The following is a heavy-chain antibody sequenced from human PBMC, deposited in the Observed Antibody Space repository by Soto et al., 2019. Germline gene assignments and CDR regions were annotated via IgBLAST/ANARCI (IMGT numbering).Heavy chain of an antibody. CDR3: ATSYGSGSTHFDS. CDR2: VNPIVGMS. J-gene: IGHJ4*02. D-gene: IGHD3-10*01. V-gene: IGHV1-69*02. CDR1: GGTFNSYT. Sequence: QVQLVQSGAEVKKPGSSVKVSCTASGGTFNSYTINWVRQAPGRGLEWVGRVNPIVGMSNSALKFQGRVTSTADKSTSTAFMYLTSLKSEDTAVYYCATSYGSGSTHFDSWGQGTLVTVS.